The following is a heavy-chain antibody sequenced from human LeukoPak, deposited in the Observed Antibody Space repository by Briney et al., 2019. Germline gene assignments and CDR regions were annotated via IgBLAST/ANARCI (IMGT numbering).Heavy chain of an antibody. CDR1: GFTFSSYW. Sequence: GGSLRLSRAASGFTFSSYWMSWVRQAPGKGLEWVANIKQDGSEKYYVDSVKGRFTISRDNAKNSLYLQMNSLRAEDTAVYYCAKLAYYYDSSGHFDYWGQGTLVTVSS. CDR2: IKQDGSEK. V-gene: IGHV3-7*01. CDR3: AKLAYYYDSSGHFDY. J-gene: IGHJ4*02. D-gene: IGHD3-22*01.